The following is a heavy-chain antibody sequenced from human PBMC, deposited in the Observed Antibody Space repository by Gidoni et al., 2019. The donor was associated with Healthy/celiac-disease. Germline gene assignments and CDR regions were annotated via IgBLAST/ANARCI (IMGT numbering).Heavy chain of an antibody. D-gene: IGHD2-15*01. CDR2: IYTSGSA. V-gene: IGHV4-61*02. CDR3: ARDTQYYYYYMDV. J-gene: IGHJ6*03. Sequence: QVQLQESGPRLVKPSQTLSLTCTVSGGSISSGGYYWSWIRQPAGKGLEWIGRIYTSGSANYNPSLMSRVTISLDTSKNQFSLRLNSVTAADTAVYYCARDTQYYYYYMDVWGKGTTVTVSS. CDR1: GGSISSGGYY.